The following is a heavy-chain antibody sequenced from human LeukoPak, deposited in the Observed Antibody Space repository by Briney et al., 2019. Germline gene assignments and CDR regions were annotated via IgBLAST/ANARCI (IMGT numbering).Heavy chain of an antibody. V-gene: IGHV4-34*01. D-gene: IGHD3-3*01. CDR2: INHSGST. CDR1: GGSFSGYY. J-gene: IGHJ4*02. Sequence: SETLSLTCAVYGGSFSGYYWSWIRQPPGKGLKWIGEINHSGSTNYNPSLKSRVTISVDTSKNQFSLKLSSVTAADTAVYYCAASTYYDFWSGYGRNYYFDYWGQGTLVTVSS. CDR3: AASTYYDFWSGYGRNYYFDY.